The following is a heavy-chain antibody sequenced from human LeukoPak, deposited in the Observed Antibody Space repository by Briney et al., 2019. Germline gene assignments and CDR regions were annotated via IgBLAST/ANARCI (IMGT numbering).Heavy chain of an antibody. Sequence: GGSLRLSCAASGFTFSSYAMHWVRQAPGKGLEWVSVIYSGGSTYYADSVKGRFTISRDNSKNTLYLQMNSLRAEDTAVYYCARHDPRRKAYYYFDYWGQGTLVTVSS. CDR2: IYSGGST. V-gene: IGHV3-66*04. CDR3: ARHDPRRKAYYYFDY. J-gene: IGHJ4*02. D-gene: IGHD1-14*01. CDR1: GFTFSSYA.